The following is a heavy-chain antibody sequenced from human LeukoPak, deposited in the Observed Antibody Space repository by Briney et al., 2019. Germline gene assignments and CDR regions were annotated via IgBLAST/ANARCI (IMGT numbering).Heavy chain of an antibody. CDR3: ARGRGIAVVPAASRRSWYFDL. J-gene: IGHJ2*01. V-gene: IGHV4-34*01. D-gene: IGHD2-2*01. CDR2: INHSGST. CDR1: GGSFSGYY. Sequence: SETLSLTCAVYGGSFSGYYWSWIRQPPGKGLEWIGEINHSGSTNYNPSLKSRVTISVDTSKNQFSLKLSSVTAADTAVYYCARGRGIAVVPAASRRSWYFDLWGRGTLVTVSS.